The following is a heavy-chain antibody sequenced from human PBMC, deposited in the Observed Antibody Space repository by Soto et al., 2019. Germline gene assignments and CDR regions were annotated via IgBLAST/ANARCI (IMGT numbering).Heavy chain of an antibody. J-gene: IGHJ5*02. V-gene: IGHV4-59*01. Sequence: SETLSLTCTVSGGSITSYYWSWIRQPPGKGLEWIGYIYYSGSTNYNPSLKSRVTISVDTSKNQFSLKLSSVTAADTAVYFCSRGRDTHKGGRTWGQGTLVTVSS. D-gene: IGHD2-2*02. CDR3: SRGRDTHKGGRT. CDR2: IYYSGST. CDR1: GGSITSYY.